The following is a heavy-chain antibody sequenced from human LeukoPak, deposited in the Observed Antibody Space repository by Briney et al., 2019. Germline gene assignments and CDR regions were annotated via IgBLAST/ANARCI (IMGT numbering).Heavy chain of an antibody. V-gene: IGHV3-23*01. D-gene: IGHD1-1*01. CDR1: GFTFSSYA. Sequence: GGSLRLSCAASGFTFSSYAMSWVRQAPGKGLEWVSAISGSGGSTYYADSVKGRFTISRDNSKNTPYLQMNSLSAEDTAVYYCAKDPRGNADAFDIWGQGTMVTVSS. CDR3: AKDPRGNADAFDI. CDR2: ISGSGGST. J-gene: IGHJ3*02.